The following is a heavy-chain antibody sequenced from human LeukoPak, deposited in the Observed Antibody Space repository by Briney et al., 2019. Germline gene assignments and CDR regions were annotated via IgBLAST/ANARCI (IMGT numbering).Heavy chain of an antibody. Sequence: SETLSLNCTLSGVSSSSFYWGWVRQPPGKGLEWIGYIYYSGSTNYNPSLKSRITHSVEPAKNQFSLRLSSETAADTGVYYCARERLITAGTQSWFDPWGQGTLVTVSS. J-gene: IGHJ5*02. CDR2: IYYSGST. CDR3: ARERLITAGTQSWFDP. V-gene: IGHV4-59*01. CDR1: GVSSSSFY. D-gene: IGHD3-16*01.